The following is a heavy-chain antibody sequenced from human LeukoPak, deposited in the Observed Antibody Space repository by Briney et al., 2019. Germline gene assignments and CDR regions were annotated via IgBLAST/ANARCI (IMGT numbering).Heavy chain of an antibody. V-gene: IGHV1-24*01. CDR3: ATDSSFSTGKSRYYYYYYMDV. CDR1: GYTLTELS. D-gene: IGHD3-10*01. CDR2: FDPEDGET. Sequence: ASVKVSCKVSGYTLTELSMHWVRQAPGKGLEWMGGFDPEDGETIYAQKFQGRVTMTEDTSTDTAYMGLSSLRSEDTAVYYCATDSSFSTGKSRYYYYYYMDVWGKGTTVTVSS. J-gene: IGHJ6*03.